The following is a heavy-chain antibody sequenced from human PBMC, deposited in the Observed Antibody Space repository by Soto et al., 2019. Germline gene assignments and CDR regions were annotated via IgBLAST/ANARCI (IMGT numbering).Heavy chain of an antibody. Sequence: GGSLRLSCKPSGFTFRNYGLLWVRQAPGKGLEWVALISYDGDHKYYTDSARGRFTVSRDNFNNMMFLQMNSLRAEDTAVYYCARAALGYCTNGVCARGYFDLWGRGTLVTVSS. CDR1: GFTFRNYG. CDR3: ARAALGYCTNGVCARGYFDL. D-gene: IGHD2-8*01. J-gene: IGHJ2*01. V-gene: IGHV3-33*02. CDR2: ISYDGDHK.